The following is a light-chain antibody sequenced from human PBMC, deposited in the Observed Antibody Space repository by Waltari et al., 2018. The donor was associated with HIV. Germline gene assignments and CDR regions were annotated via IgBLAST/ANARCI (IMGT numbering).Light chain of an antibody. Sequence: SYVMTQSPSVSVAPGQTARTTCGGYNIGSKTVHWYQQKPGQAPVLVVYGDSVRPSGVPERFSGSNSGNTATLTISRVEAGDEAGYYCQAWETIGDHRVFGGGTTLTVL. CDR1: NIGSKT. V-gene: IGLV3-21*02. CDR2: GDS. J-gene: IGLJ3*02. CDR3: QAWETIGDHRV.